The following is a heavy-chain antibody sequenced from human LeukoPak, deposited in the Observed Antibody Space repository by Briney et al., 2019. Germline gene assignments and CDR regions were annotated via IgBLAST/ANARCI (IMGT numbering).Heavy chain of an antibody. CDR1: GNTFTNYA. J-gene: IGHJ6*02. Sequence: ASVKVSCKGSGNTFTNYAVHWVRQAPGQRLEWLGWINPGNGDKKYSQNFQGRVTVTSDTSAATAYVELNSLTSEDTAVYYCARERWHCRVNCYSVYYYALDVWGQGTTVTVSS. CDR3: ARERWHCRVNCYSVYYYALDV. V-gene: IGHV1-3*01. D-gene: IGHD2-15*01. CDR2: INPGNGDK.